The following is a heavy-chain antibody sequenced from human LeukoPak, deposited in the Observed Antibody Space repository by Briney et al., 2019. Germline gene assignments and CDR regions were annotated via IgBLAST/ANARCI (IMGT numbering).Heavy chain of an antibody. V-gene: IGHV3-30*02. J-gene: IGHJ4*02. CDR1: GFTFSSYG. CDR2: IRYDGSNK. Sequence: GGSLRLSCAASGFTFSSYGMHWVRQAPGKGLEWVAFIRYDGSNKYYADSVEGRFTISRDNSKNTLYLQMNSLRAEDTAVYYCAKDRIAVAGSLGYWGQGTLVTVSS. CDR3: AKDRIAVAGSLGY. D-gene: IGHD6-19*01.